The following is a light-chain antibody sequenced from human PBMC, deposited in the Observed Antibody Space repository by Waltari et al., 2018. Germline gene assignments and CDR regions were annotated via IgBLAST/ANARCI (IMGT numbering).Light chain of an antibody. CDR1: QSVTNDY. CDR2: DAS. Sequence: VLTQSSGTLSLSPGERATLSCRASQSVTNDYLAWYQQKPGQAPRLLIYDASSRATGSPDRFSGSGSGTDFTLTISRLEPEDFAVYHCQQYGSLPWTFGQGTKVDMK. V-gene: IGKV3-20*01. CDR3: QQYGSLPWT. J-gene: IGKJ1*01.